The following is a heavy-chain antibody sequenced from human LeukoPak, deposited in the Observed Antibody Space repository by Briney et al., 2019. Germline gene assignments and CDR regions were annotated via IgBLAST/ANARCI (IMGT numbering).Heavy chain of an antibody. Sequence: PGGSLRLSCAASGFTFSIYAMSWVRQAPGKGLEWVSAISGSGGSTGYADSVKGRFTISRDNSKNTLYLQMNSLRAEDTAVYYCAKGRARFGEFDYWGQGTLVTVSS. D-gene: IGHD3-10*01. CDR2: ISGSGGST. J-gene: IGHJ4*02. V-gene: IGHV3-23*01. CDR3: AKGRARFGEFDY. CDR1: GFTFSIYA.